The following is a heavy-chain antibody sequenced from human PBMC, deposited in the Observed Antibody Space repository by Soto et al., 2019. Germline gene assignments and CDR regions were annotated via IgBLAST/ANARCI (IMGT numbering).Heavy chain of an antibody. V-gene: IGHV4-30-2*03. CDR1: GRSISSGGYT. J-gene: IGHJ5*02. Sequence: SDTLSLTCALSGRSISSGGYTWAWIRQPPGKALAWIAPTYHSGSTYYNPSLKSRVTISVDTSKNQFPLKLSSVTAADTAVYYCASMSLSIAVAAPGNWFDPWGQGNLVTSPQ. D-gene: IGHD6-19*01. CDR3: ASMSLSIAVAAPGNWFDP. CDR2: TYHSGST.